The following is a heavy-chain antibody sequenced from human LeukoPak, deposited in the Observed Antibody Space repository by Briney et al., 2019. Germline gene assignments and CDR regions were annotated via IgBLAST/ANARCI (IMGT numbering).Heavy chain of an antibody. Sequence: GGSLRLSCVVSGFSVSNNYIIWVRQAPGNGLERVSVIYGDGRTSHSASVRGRFTISRDNSKNIVSLQMNNLRAEDTAVYYCAKKTSEYGDASSPDYWGQGTLVTVSS. D-gene: IGHD4-17*01. CDR1: GFSVSNNY. J-gene: IGHJ4*02. CDR3: AKKTSEYGDASSPDY. CDR2: IYGDGRT. V-gene: IGHV3-53*01.